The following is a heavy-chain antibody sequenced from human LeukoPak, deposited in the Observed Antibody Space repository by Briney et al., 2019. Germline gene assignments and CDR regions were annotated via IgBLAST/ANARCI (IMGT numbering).Heavy chain of an antibody. Sequence: ASVKVSCKASGYTFTGNYIIWARQAPGQGLEWMGWINPNSGGTNYAQKFQGRVTMTRDTTISTAYIDLSRLTPDDTAVYYCARGYSGYESFDYWGQGTLVTVSS. CDR1: GYTFTGNY. CDR3: ARGYSGYESFDY. V-gene: IGHV1-2*02. D-gene: IGHD5-12*01. CDR2: INPNSGGT. J-gene: IGHJ4*02.